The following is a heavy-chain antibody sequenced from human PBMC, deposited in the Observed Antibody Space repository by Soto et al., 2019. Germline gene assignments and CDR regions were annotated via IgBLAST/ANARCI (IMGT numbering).Heavy chain of an antibody. D-gene: IGHD3-22*01. CDR2: IYYSGST. CDR1: GGSISSSSYY. J-gene: IGHJ6*02. V-gene: IGHV4-39*01. Sequence: SETLSLTCTVSGGSISSSSYYWGWIRQPPGKGLEWIGGIYYSGSTYYNPSLKSRVTISVDTSKNQFSLKLSSVTAADTAVYYCARRLYYDSSGVERDGMDFWGQGTSVTGSS. CDR3: ARRLYYDSSGVERDGMDF.